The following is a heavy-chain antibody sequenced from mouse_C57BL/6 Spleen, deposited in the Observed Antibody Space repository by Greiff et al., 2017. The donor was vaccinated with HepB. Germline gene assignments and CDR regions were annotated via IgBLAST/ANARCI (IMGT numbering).Heavy chain of an antibody. CDR1: GYSITSGYY. D-gene: IGHD2-4*01. J-gene: IGHJ2*01. V-gene: IGHV3-6*01. CDR2: ISYDGSN. CDR3: AREGGDYGDY. Sequence: DVKLQESGPGLVKPSQSLSLTCSVTGYSITSGYYWNWIRQFPGNKLEWMGYISYDGSNNYNPSLKNRISITRDTSKNQFFLKLNSVTTEDTATYYCAREGGDYGDYWGQGTTLTVSS.